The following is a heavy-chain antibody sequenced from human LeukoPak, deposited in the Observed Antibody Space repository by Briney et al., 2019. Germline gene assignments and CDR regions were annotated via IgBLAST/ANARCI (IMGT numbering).Heavy chain of an antibody. CDR3: ARDLLRRITMVRGVTNDAFDI. V-gene: IGHV4-39*07. CDR2: IYHSGST. J-gene: IGHJ3*02. D-gene: IGHD3-10*01. CDR1: GGSISSSSYY. Sequence: SETLSLTCTVSGGSISSSSYYWGWIRQPPGKGLEWLGGIYHSGSTDYNPSLKSRVTISVDKSKNQFSLKLSSVTAADTAVYYCARDLLRRITMVRGVTNDAFDIWGQGTTVTVSS.